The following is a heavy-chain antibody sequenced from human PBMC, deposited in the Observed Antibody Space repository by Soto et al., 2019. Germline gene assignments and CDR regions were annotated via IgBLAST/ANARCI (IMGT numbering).Heavy chain of an antibody. CDR1: GGTFSSYA. CDR3: ARDRGEIVVVVAAMGVGFDP. Sequence: GASVNVSCKASGGTFSSYAISWVRQAPGQGLEWMGGIIPIFGTANYAQKFQGRVTITADESTSTAYMELSSLRSEDTAVYYCARDRGEIVVVVAAMGVGFDPWGQGTLVTVSS. J-gene: IGHJ5*02. D-gene: IGHD2-15*01. CDR2: IIPIFGTA. V-gene: IGHV1-69*13.